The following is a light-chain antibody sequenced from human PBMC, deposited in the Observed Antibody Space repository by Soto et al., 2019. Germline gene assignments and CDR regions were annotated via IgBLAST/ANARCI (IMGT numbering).Light chain of an antibody. Sequence: EIVLTQSPGTLSLSPVERSTISFRASQSVSYYLAWYQQKPGQAPRLLIYDTSNRATGIPARFSGSGSGTDFTLTISSLEPEDFAVYYCQKRSNWWITFGQGTRLEIK. CDR1: QSVSYY. J-gene: IGKJ5*01. CDR3: QKRSNWWIT. V-gene: IGKV3-11*01. CDR2: DTS.